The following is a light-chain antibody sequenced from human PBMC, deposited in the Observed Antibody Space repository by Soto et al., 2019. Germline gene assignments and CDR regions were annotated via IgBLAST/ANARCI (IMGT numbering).Light chain of an antibody. Sequence: EIVLTQSPGTLSLSPGERATLSCRASRSVSSSALAWYQQKPGQAPRRLIYGASSRATGIPDRFSGSGSGTDFTLTISRLEPEDFAVYYCQYYGTSPQTFGQGTKVEIK. CDR1: RSVSSSA. CDR3: QYYGTSPQT. J-gene: IGKJ1*01. CDR2: GAS. V-gene: IGKV3-20*01.